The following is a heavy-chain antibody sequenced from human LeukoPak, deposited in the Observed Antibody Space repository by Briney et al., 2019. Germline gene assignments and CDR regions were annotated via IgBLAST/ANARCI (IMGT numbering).Heavy chain of an antibody. D-gene: IGHD3-3*01. Sequence: ETLSLTCAVYGGSFSGYYWSWIRQPPGKGLEWIGEINHSGSTNYNPSLKSRVTISVDTSKNQFSLKLSSVTAADTAVYYCARGITYYDFWSGYLGFGYFDYWGQGTLVTVSS. CDR3: ARGITYYDFWSGYLGFGYFDY. CDR1: GGSFSGYY. CDR2: INHSGST. J-gene: IGHJ4*02. V-gene: IGHV4-34*01.